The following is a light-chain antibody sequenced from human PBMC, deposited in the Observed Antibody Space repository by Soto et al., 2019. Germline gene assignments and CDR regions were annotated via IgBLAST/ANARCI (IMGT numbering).Light chain of an antibody. Sequence: QSVLTQPPSVSAAPGQKVTISCSGGTSNIGNNYVSWYQQVPVTAPKLLIYDNDKRPSGIPDRFSGSKSGTSATLGISGLQTGDEADYYCVAWDGGLSAVVFGGGTKLTVL. CDR3: VAWDGGLSAVV. J-gene: IGLJ2*01. CDR2: DND. CDR1: TSNIGNNY. V-gene: IGLV1-51*01.